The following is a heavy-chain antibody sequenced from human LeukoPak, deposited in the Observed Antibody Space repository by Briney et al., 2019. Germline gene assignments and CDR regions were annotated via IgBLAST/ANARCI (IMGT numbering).Heavy chain of an antibody. D-gene: IGHD6-19*01. V-gene: IGHV5-51*01. Sequence: NHGESLKISCKGSGYSFSSNWIGWVRQVPGKGLEWMGIIYPGDSDTRYSPSFQGQVTISADKSISTAYLQWSSLKASDTAMYYCARGGLSSRGWYFDYWGQGTLVTVSS. CDR3: ARGGLSSRGWYFDY. CDR2: IYPGDSDT. J-gene: IGHJ4*02. CDR1: GYSFSSNW.